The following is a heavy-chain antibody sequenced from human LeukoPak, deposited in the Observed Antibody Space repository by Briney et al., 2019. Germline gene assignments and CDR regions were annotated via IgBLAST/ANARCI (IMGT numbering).Heavy chain of an antibody. CDR3: ARGDDYGGAWYYFDC. D-gene: IGHD4-23*01. J-gene: IGHJ4*02. V-gene: IGHV3-53*01. Sequence: GGSLRLSCAASGFTVSRNYYMNWVSQAPGKGLEWVSVIYSAGSTYYADSVKGRFTISRDNSKNTVYLQMNSLRAEDTAVYYCARGDDYGGAWYYFDCWGQGTLVTVSS. CDR1: GFTVSRNY. CDR2: IYSAGST.